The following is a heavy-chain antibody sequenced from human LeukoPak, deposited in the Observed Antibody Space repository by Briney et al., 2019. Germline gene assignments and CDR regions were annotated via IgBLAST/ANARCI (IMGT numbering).Heavy chain of an antibody. D-gene: IGHD1-26*01. J-gene: IGHJ4*02. CDR2: ISGSGDIT. V-gene: IGHV3-23*01. Sequence: GGSLRLSCAASGFTFSSYAMSWVRQAPGKGLEWVSFISGSGDITYYADSVKGRFTISSDNSKNTLYLQMNSLRAEDTALYYCAKSRGESRGASNYWGQGTLVTVSS. CDR3: AKSRGESRGASNY. CDR1: GFTFSSYA.